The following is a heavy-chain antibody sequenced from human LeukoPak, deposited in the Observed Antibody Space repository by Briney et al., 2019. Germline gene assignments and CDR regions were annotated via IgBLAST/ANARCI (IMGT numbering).Heavy chain of an antibody. CDR2: ISSSGSTI. D-gene: IGHD5-12*01. CDR3: ARERGFAYSGYDYRWFDP. Sequence: GGSLRLSCAASGFTFSSYEMNWVRQAPGKGLEWVSYISSSGSTIYYAGSVEGRFTISRDNAKNSLYLQMNSLRAEDTAVYYCARERGFAYSGYDYRWFDPWGQGTLVTVSS. CDR1: GFTFSSYE. J-gene: IGHJ5*02. V-gene: IGHV3-48*03.